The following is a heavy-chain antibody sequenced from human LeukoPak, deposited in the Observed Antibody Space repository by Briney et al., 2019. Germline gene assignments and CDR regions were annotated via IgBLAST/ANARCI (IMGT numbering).Heavy chain of an antibody. CDR2: MNPNSGNT. CDR1: GYTFTSYD. D-gene: IGHD4-11*01. J-gene: IGHJ4*02. Sequence: ASVKVSCKASGYTFTSYDINWVRQATGQGLEWMGWMNPNSGNTGYAQKLQGRVTMTRNTSISTAYMEVSSLRSDDTAVYYCARGIRNSNLDLWGQVTQVNDSS. V-gene: IGHV1-8*01. CDR3: ARGIRNSNLDL.